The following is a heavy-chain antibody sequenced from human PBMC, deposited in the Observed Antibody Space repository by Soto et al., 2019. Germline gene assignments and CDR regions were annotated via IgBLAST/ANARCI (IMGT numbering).Heavy chain of an antibody. CDR1: GGSISSYY. CDR2: IYYSGST. CDR3: ARGGYDFWSGYYTENWFDP. J-gene: IGHJ5*02. V-gene: IGHV4-59*01. Sequence: QVQLQESGPGLVKPSETLSLTCTVSGGSISSYYWSWIRQPPGKGLEWIGYIYYSGSTNYNPSLKSRDTISVDTSKNQFSLKLSSVTAADTAVYYCARGGYDFWSGYYTENWFDPWGQGTLVTVSS. D-gene: IGHD3-3*01.